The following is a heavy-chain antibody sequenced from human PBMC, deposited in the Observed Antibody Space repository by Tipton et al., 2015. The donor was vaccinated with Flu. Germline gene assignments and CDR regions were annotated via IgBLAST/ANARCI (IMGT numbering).Heavy chain of an antibody. Sequence: GLVKPSETLSLTCTVSGGSISSYYWSWIRQPPGKGLEWIGYIYYSGSTNYNPSLKSRVTISVDTSKNQFSLKLSSVTAADTAVYYCARHSGSHAHDAFDIWGQGTMVTVSS. V-gene: IGHV4-59*08. CDR3: ARHSGSHAHDAFDI. CDR1: GGSISSYY. CDR2: IYYSGST. J-gene: IGHJ3*02. D-gene: IGHD3-10*01.